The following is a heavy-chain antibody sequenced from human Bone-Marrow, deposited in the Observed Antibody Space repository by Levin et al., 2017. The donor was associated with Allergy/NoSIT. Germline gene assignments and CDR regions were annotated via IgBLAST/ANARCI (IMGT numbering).Heavy chain of an antibody. CDR2: IDREGSVR. V-gene: IGHV3-7*01. CDR1: GFTFSDFW. D-gene: IGHD4-17*01. CDR3: AKAYYGDYGAFEV. Sequence: GGSLRLSCRASGFTFSDFWMSWVRQAPGKGLEWVANIDREGSVRRYVDSVEGRFTTSRDNAKSSLYLQMDSLNAEDTAIYYSAKAYYGDYGAFEVWGHGTTVTVSS. J-gene: IGHJ3*01.